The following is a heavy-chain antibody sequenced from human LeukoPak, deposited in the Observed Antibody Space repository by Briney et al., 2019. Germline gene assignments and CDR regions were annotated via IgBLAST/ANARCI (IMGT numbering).Heavy chain of an antibody. CDR1: GFTFSSYS. CDR2: ISSSSSYI. Sequence: GSLRLSCAASGFTFSSYSMNWVRQAPGKGLEWVSPISSSSSYIYYADSVKGRFTISRDNAKNSLYLQMNSLRAEDTAVYYCASSYMTTVNYWGQGTLVTVSS. V-gene: IGHV3-21*01. CDR3: ASSYMTTVNY. D-gene: IGHD4-17*01. J-gene: IGHJ4*02.